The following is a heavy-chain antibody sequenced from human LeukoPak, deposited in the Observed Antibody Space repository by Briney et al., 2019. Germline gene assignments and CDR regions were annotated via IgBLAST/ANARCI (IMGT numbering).Heavy chain of an antibody. CDR1: GFTFSSYD. CDR3: AKVLGGGYCSSTSCYSYYFDY. Sequence: GGSLRLTCTASGFTFSSYDMHWVGQATGKGLEGVTSIDTAGNTYYPGSVKGRFTISRENAKNYLYLQMNSLRDGDTAVYYCAKVLGGGYCSSTSCYSYYFDYWGQGTLVTVSS. J-gene: IGHJ4*02. D-gene: IGHD2-2*01. V-gene: IGHV3-13*01. CDR2: IDTAGNT.